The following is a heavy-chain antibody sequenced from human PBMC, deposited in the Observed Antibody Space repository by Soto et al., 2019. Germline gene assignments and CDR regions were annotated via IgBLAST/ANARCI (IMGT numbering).Heavy chain of an antibody. V-gene: IGHV3-64D*06. CDR2: ISSNGGST. J-gene: IGHJ6*02. CDR3: VNPPSITMVRDPDYYGMDV. Sequence: PGGSLRLSCSASGFTFSSYAMHWVRQAPGKGLEYVSAISSNGGSTYYADSVKGRFTISRDNSKNTLYLQMSSLRAEDTAVYYCVNPPSITMVRDPDYYGMDVWGQGTTVTVSS. CDR1: GFTFSSYA. D-gene: IGHD3-10*01.